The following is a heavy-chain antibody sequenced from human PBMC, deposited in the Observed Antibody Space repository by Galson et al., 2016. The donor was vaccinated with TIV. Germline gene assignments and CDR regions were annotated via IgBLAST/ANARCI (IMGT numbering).Heavy chain of an antibody. CDR1: GFSFSDYF. CDR2: IKSKTDGGTT. D-gene: IGHD6-19*01. CDR3: TIDSSGGITYDY. J-gene: IGHJ4*02. Sequence: SLRLSCAASGFSFSDYFMTWVRQAPGKGLEWVGRIKSKTDGGTTDYAAPVKGRFTISRDDSKTTLYLQMNSLKTKDAAVYYCTIDSSGGITYDYWGQGTLVTVSS. V-gene: IGHV3-15*01.